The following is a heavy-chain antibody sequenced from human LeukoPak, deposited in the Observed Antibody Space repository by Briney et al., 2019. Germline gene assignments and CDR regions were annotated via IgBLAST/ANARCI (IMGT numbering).Heavy chain of an antibody. V-gene: IGHV3-7*01. CDR3: ARAPRYYYDSSSGYYTGYYFDY. D-gene: IGHD3-22*01. J-gene: IGHJ4*02. CDR1: GFTFSTYW. CDR2: IKHDGSEK. Sequence: GGSLRLSCAASGFTFSTYWMSWVRQAPGKGLEWVANIKHDGSEKHYVDSVKGRFTISRDNAKNSLYLHMNSLRAEDAAVYYCARAPRYYYDSSSGYYTGYYFDYWSQGTLATVSS.